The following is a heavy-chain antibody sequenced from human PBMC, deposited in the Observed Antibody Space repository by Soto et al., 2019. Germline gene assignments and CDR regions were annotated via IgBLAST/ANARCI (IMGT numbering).Heavy chain of an antibody. V-gene: IGHV3-23*01. CDR2: ISGSGGST. Sequence: GGSLRLSCAAPGFTFCSYAMSWVRPAPGKGLEWVSAISGSGGSTYYADSVKGRFTISRDNSKNTLYLQMNSLRAEDTAVYYCAKDNQWLVLARLDAFDIWGQGTMVTVSS. J-gene: IGHJ3*02. D-gene: IGHD6-19*01. CDR3: AKDNQWLVLARLDAFDI. CDR1: GFTFCSYA.